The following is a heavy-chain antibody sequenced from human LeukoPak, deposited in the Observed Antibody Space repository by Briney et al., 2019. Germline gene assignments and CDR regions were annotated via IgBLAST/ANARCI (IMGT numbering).Heavy chain of an antibody. CDR3: PTTVTSLGAFDI. V-gene: IGHV4-38-2*02. CDR1: GYSISSGYY. D-gene: IGHD4-17*01. Sequence: PSGTLSLTCTVSGYSISSGYYWGWIRHPPGKGLEWIGSIYHSGSTYYNPSLKSRVTISVDTSKNQFSLKLSSLTAADTAVYYCPTTVTSLGAFDIWGQGTMVTVSS. J-gene: IGHJ3*02. CDR2: IYHSGST.